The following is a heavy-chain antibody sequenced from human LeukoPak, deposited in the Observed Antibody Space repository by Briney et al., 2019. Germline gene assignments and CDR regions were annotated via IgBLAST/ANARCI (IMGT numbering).Heavy chain of an antibody. CDR2: ISANGVDT. J-gene: IGHJ5*02. CDR1: GFPFSNHA. V-gene: IGHV3-23*01. Sequence: GSLRLSCVASGFPFSNHAMTWVRQAPGKGLEWVSAISANGVDTFYAPSVKGRFTISRDNSKNTLYLQINSLRAEDTAIYYCAKDVWWSVSWGQGTLVTVSS. D-gene: IGHD2-8*02. CDR3: AKDVWWSVS.